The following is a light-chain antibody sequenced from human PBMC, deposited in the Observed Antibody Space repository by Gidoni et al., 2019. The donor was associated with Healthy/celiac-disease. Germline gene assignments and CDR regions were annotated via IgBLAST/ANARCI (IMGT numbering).Light chain of an antibody. Sequence: DTQLTQSPSLLSASVGDRVTITCRASQGISSYLAWYQQKPGKAPKLLIYAASTLQSGVPSRFSGSGSGTEFTLTISSLQPEDCATYYCQQLNSYPRTTFGQGTRLEIK. CDR3: QQLNSYPRTT. J-gene: IGKJ5*01. CDR1: QGISSY. CDR2: AAS. V-gene: IGKV1-9*01.